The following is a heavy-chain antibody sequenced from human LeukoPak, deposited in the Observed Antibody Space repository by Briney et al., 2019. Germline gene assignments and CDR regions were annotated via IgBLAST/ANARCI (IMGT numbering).Heavy chain of an antibody. CDR2: ISSSSSYI. D-gene: IGHD3-10*01. CDR3: ARGVRGVISWFDP. V-gene: IGHV3-21*01. CDR1: GFTFSSYS. Sequence: GGSLRLSCAASGFTFSSYSMNWVRQAPGKGLEWVSSISSSSSYIYYADSVKGRFTISRDNAKNSLYLQMNSLRAEDTAVYYCARGVRGVISWFDPWGQGTLVTVSS. J-gene: IGHJ5*02.